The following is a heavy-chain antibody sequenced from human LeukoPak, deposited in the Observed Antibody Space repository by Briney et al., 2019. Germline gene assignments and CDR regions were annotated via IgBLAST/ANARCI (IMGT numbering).Heavy chain of an antibody. CDR1: GGSLSGNY. D-gene: IGHD3-3*02. J-gene: IGHJ4*02. CDR3: ARGLSILDY. V-gene: IGHV4-34*01. Sequence: ASETLSLTCAVHGGSLSGNYWSWLRQPPGKGLQWIGQGTHDGVTTYNPSLKSRVTISVDTPRNQVSLKVTALTAADTAVYYCARGLSILDYWGQGTLSPSPQ. CDR2: GTHDGVT.